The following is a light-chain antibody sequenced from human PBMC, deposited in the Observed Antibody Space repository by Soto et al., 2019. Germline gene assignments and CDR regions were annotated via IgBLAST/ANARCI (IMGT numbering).Light chain of an antibody. CDR3: CSFAGSYSYV. Sequence: QSVLTQPRSVSPYPGQSVAISCTGTSSDVGRYDYVSWHQQHPGKAAKPIVYDVTERPSGVPDRFSGSKSGNTASLTISGLQAEDEADYSCCSFAGSYSYVFGTGTKVTVL. CDR1: SSDVGRYDY. CDR2: DVT. V-gene: IGLV2-11*01. J-gene: IGLJ1*01.